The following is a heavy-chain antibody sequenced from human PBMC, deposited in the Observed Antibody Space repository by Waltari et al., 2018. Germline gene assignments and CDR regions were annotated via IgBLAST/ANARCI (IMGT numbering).Heavy chain of an antibody. CDR3: ARAWIALSMGGRSAFDN. J-gene: IGHJ3*02. Sequence: EVQLVESGGGLVQPGGSLRLSCAASGFTFSSYWLSWVRQAPGKGLERVANIKQDGSEKDDWDSVKGRFSIARDNVKNSQYLQRNSLRAEDTAEYYGARAWIALSMGGRSAFDNWGQGTMVTVS. D-gene: IGHD5-12*01. CDR2: IKQDGSEK. CDR1: GFTFSSYW. V-gene: IGHV3-7*01.